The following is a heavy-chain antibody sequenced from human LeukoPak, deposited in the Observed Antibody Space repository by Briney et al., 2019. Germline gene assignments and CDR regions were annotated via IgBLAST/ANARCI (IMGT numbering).Heavy chain of an antibody. CDR2: ISTSGHYT. J-gene: IGHJ4*02. Sequence: PGGSLRLSCAASGFTFSDYYMSWIRQTPGRGLEWVSYISTSGHYTNYADSVKGRFTISRDNAKNSLYLQMNSLRAEDTAVYYCASRLGSGWYDYYFDYWGQGTLVTVSS. D-gene: IGHD6-19*01. CDR3: ASRLGSGWYDYYFDY. V-gene: IGHV3-11*03. CDR1: GFTFSDYY.